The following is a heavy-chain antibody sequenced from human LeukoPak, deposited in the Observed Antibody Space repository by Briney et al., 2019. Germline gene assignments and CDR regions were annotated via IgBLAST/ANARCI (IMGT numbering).Heavy chain of an antibody. CDR2: IYYSGST. Sequence: PSETLSLTCTVSGVSISSYYWSWIRQPPGKGLEWIGYIYYSGSTNYNPSLKSRVTISLDTSKNQFSLKLRSVTAADTAVYYCARAYSTTWYSYPDYWGQGTLVTVSS. CDR1: GVSISSYY. V-gene: IGHV4-59*01. D-gene: IGHD6-13*01. J-gene: IGHJ4*02. CDR3: ARAYSTTWYSYPDY.